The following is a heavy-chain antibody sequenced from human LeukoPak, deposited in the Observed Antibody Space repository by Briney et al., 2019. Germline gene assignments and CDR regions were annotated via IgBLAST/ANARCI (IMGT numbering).Heavy chain of an antibody. J-gene: IGHJ3*02. CDR2: ISAYNGNT. Sequence: GASVKVSCKASGYTFTSYDISWVRQAPGQGLEWMGWISAYNGNTNYAQKLQGRVTMTTDTSTSTAYMELRSLRSDDTAVYYCARSNVLMVYATAGAFDIWGQGTMVTVSS. CDR3: ARSNVLMVYATAGAFDI. V-gene: IGHV1-18*01. CDR1: GYTFTSYD. D-gene: IGHD2-8*01.